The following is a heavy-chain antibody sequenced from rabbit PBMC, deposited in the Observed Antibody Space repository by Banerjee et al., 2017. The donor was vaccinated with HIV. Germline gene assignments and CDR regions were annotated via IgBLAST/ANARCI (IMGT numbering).Heavy chain of an antibody. CDR2: IHSNSITT. CDR1: GFSFSSYW. Sequence: QEQLEESGGDLVKPEGSLTLTCTASGFSFSSYWMYWVRQAPGKGLELIACIHSNSITTRYASWAKGRFTISKTSSTTVTLQMTSLTAADTATYFCATGYSSAFNLWGPGTLVTVS. CDR3: ATGYSSAFNL. V-gene: IGHV1S45*01. J-gene: IGHJ4*01. D-gene: IGHD4-1*01.